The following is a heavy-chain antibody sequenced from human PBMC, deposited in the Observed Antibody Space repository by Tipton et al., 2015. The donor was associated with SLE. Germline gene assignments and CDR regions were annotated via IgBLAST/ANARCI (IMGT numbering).Heavy chain of an antibody. V-gene: IGHV3-53*01. CDR3: TGGPGL. D-gene: IGHD1-14*01. CDR1: GFSVSSNY. Sequence: GSLRLSCAASGFSVSSNYMTWVRQAPGKGLECVSVIYRGGDTYYPDSVKGRFTISRDNGENSLYLQMDNLRVEDTAIYYCTGGPGLWGHGTLVSVSS. J-gene: IGHJ4*01. CDR2: IYRGGDT.